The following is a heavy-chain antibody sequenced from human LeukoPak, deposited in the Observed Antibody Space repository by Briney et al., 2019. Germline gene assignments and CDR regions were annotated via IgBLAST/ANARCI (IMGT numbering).Heavy chain of an antibody. CDR3: ARDRGYSGYDSSFEY. CDR2: INPSGGST. J-gene: IGHJ4*02. Sequence: ASVKVSCKASGYTFTSYYMHWVRQAPGQGLEWMGIINPSGGSTSYAQKFQGRVTMTRDMSTSTVYMELSSLRSEDTAVYYCARDRGYSGYDSSFEYWGQGTLVTVSS. D-gene: IGHD5-12*01. V-gene: IGHV1-46*01. CDR1: GYTFTSYY.